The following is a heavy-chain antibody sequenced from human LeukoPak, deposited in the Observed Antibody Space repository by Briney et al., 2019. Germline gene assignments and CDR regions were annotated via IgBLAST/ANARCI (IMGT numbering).Heavy chain of an antibody. CDR3: AKRGGNYGGNSSDY. V-gene: IGHV3-23*01. CDR2: ISGSGGST. D-gene: IGHD4-17*01. Sequence: PGGSLRLSCAASGFTFSSYAMSWVRQAPGKGLEWVSAISGSGGSTYYADSVKGRFTISRDNSKNTLYPQMSSLRAEDTAVYYCAKRGGNYGGNSSDYWGQGTLVTVSS. J-gene: IGHJ4*02. CDR1: GFTFSSYA.